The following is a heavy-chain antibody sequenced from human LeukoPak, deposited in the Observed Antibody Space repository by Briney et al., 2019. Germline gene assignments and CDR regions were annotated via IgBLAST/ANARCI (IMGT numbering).Heavy chain of an antibody. CDR3: TRAQSTFDYYYYMDV. D-gene: IGHD2/OR15-2a*01. J-gene: IGHJ6*03. Sequence: SVKVSCKASAGAFSSYAISWVRQAPGQGLEWMGSVIPIFGSASYGQNFQDRVTITADESTNTAYLDLSSLRSDDPAVYYSTRAQSTFDYYYYMDVWGKGTTVTVSS. CDR1: AGAFSSYA. V-gene: IGHV1-69*13. CDR2: VIPIFGSA.